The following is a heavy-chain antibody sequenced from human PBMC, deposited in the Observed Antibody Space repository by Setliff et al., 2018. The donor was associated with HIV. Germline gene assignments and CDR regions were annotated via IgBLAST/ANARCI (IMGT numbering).Heavy chain of an antibody. CDR2: INPNSGGT. J-gene: IGHJ4*02. CDR1: GYTFTGYY. V-gene: IGHV1-2*02. D-gene: IGHD3-22*01. CDR3: AREVDYYDSSGYFN. Sequence: GPSVKVSCKASGYTFTGYYMHWVRQAPGQGLEWMGWINPNSGGTNYAQKFQGRVTMTKDTSISTAYMELSRLRSDDTAVYYCAREVDYYDSSGYFNWGQGTLVTVSS.